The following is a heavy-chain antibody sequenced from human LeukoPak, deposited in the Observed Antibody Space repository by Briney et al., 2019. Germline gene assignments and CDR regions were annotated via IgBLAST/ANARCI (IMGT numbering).Heavy chain of an antibody. Sequence: GGSLRLSCAASGFTFSSYAMSWVRQAPGKGLDWVSAISGSGGNTYYADSVKGRFTISRDNSKNTLYLQMHSLRAEDTAVYYCAKDNVAAAGRYFDYWGQGTLVTVSS. V-gene: IGHV3-23*01. CDR1: GFTFSSYA. D-gene: IGHD6-13*01. J-gene: IGHJ4*02. CDR3: AKDNVAAAGRYFDY. CDR2: ISGSGGNT.